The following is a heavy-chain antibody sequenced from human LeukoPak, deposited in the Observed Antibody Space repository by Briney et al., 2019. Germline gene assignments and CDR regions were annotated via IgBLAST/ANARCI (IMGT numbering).Heavy chain of an antibody. D-gene: IGHD2-21*01. V-gene: IGHV4-59*01. CDR1: GGSISNYY. J-gene: IGHJ4*02. CDR3: ARGVVIAPQTFDY. Sequence: PSETLSLTCTVSGGSISNYYWSWIRQPPGKGLEWIGYIYYSGSTNYNPSLKSRVTISVDTSKSQFSLKLSSVTAADTAVYYCARGVVIAPQTFDYWGQGTLVTVSS. CDR2: IYYSGST.